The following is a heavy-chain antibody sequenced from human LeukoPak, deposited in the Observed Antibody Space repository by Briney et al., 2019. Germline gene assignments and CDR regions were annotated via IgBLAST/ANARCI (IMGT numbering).Heavy chain of an antibody. CDR1: GFSFNSYI. CDR2: VWDDGNEQ. Sequence: GGSLRLSCAASGFSFNSYIMHWVRQAPDKGLEWVALVWDDGNEQYYADPVKGRFTISRDSSKNTLYLQMNSLRVEDTAVHYCAREEYSTSFDYWGQGTLVTVSP. J-gene: IGHJ4*02. V-gene: IGHV3-33*01. CDR3: AREEYSTSFDY. D-gene: IGHD6-6*01.